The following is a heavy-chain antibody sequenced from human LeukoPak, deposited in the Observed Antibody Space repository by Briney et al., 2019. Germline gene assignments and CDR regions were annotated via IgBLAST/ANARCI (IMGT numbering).Heavy chain of an antibody. Sequence: SETLSLTCTVSGGSISSYYWSWIRQPPGKGLEWIGYMYYSGSTNYNPSLKSRVTISVDTSKNQFSLNLSSVTAADTAVYYCARGIIAAALDYWGLGTLVTVSS. V-gene: IGHV4-59*01. CDR2: MYYSGST. CDR1: GGSISSYY. D-gene: IGHD6-13*01. CDR3: ARGIIAAALDY. J-gene: IGHJ4*02.